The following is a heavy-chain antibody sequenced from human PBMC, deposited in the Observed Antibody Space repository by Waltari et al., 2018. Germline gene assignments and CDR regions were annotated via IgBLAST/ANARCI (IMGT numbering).Heavy chain of an antibody. CDR3: AKSITMVRGVFYYLDY. J-gene: IGHJ4*02. D-gene: IGHD3-10*01. V-gene: IGHV3-53*04. CDR2: IFGGGTT. Sequence: MSWVRQTPGKGVEWILVIFGGGTTYYADSVRGRFTISTHNYKNTLFLQMNSLRPEDTAVYYCAKSITMVRGVFYYLDYWGQGTLVTVSS.